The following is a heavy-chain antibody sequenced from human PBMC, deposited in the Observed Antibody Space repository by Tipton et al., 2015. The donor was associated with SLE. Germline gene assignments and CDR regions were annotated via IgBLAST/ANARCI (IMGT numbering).Heavy chain of an antibody. J-gene: IGHJ3*02. CDR1: GGSISSSSYY. V-gene: IGHV4-39*01. CDR3: ARRTTRSSGYFGAFDI. D-gene: IGHD3-22*01. Sequence: GLVKPSETLSLTCTVSGGSISSSSYYWGWIRQPPGKGLEWIGSIYYSGSTYYNPSLKSRVTISVDTSKNQFSLKLSSVTAAETAVYYCARRTTRSSGYFGAFDIWGQGTMVTVSS. CDR2: IYYSGST.